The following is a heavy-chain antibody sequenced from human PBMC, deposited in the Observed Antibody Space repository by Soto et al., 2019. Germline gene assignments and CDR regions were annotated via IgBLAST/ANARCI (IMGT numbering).Heavy chain of an antibody. Sequence: KASETLSLTCTVSGGSINSYFWSWIRQSPGKGLEWIGHIYYSGSTSYSPSLKSRVSISVDTSKNQFSPEVHSVTAADTAVYYCARAGTNMVQFDYWGQGTLVTVSS. CDR1: GGSINSYF. J-gene: IGHJ4*02. CDR2: IYYSGST. D-gene: IGHD3-10*01. V-gene: IGHV4-59*01. CDR3: ARAGTNMVQFDY.